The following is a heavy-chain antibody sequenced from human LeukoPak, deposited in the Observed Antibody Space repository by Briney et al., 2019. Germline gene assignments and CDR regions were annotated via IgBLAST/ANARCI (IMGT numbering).Heavy chain of an antibody. CDR2: IKSKIDGGTT. CDR1: GFTFNKAW. CDR3: ISPRTSSY. D-gene: IGHD2-2*01. Sequence: GGSLRLSCAASGFTFNKAWMNWVRQAPGKELEWVGRIKSKIDGGTTDYAAPVKGRFIISRDDSKNTLYLQMNSLETEDTALYYCISPRTSSYWGQGTLVTVSS. J-gene: IGHJ4*02. V-gene: IGHV3-15*07.